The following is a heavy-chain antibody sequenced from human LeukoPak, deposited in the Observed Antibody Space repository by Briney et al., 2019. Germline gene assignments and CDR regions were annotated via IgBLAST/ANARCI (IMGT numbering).Heavy chain of an antibody. CDR1: GGSISSYY. CDR2: IYYSGST. J-gene: IGHJ5*02. Sequence: SETLSLTCTVSGGSISSYYWSWIRQPPGKGLEWIGYIYYSGSTNYNPSLKSRVTISVDTSKNQFSLKLSSVTAADTAVYYCARTDYGSPASWFDPWGQGTLVTVSS. D-gene: IGHD4-17*01. V-gene: IGHV4-59*12. CDR3: ARTDYGSPASWFDP.